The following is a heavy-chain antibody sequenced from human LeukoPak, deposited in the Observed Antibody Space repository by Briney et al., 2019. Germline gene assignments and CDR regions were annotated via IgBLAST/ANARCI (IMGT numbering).Heavy chain of an antibody. J-gene: IGHJ6*02. CDR3: ARDLSWAPSYAMDV. V-gene: IGHV3-33*01. CDR1: GFTFSSYG. D-gene: IGHD1-26*01. CDR2: IWYDGSNK. Sequence: SLRLSCAASGFTFSSYGMHWVRQAPGKGLEWVAVIWYDGSNKYYAASVKGRFTISRDNANNTLYLQMNSLRAEDTAVYYCARDLSWAPSYAMDVWGQGTTVTVSS.